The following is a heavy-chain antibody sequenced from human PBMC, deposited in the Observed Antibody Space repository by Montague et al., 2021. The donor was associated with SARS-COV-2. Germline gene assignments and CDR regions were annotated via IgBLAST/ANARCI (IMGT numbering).Heavy chain of an antibody. Sequence: CAISGDSDSSVTAAWHWNRQSSSSGLEWLGRTFYRSQWHTDSAAAVRSRISFSGDISKNQFSLHLNSVTPEDTAIYYCARDGDYGGTWYSFLQNWGQGTLVIGSS. CDR2: TFYRSQWHT. CDR3: ARDGDYGGTWYSFLQN. D-gene: IGHD4-17*01. J-gene: IGHJ1*01. V-gene: IGHV6-1*01. CDR1: GDSDSSVTAA.